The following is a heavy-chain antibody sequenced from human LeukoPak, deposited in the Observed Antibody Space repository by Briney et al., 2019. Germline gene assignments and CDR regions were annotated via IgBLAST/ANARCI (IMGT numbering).Heavy chain of an antibody. CDR1: GGSISSYY. CDR3: ARAGYDWGSYYYGMDV. CDR2: IYTSGST. Sequence: SETLSLTCTVSGGSISSYYWSWIRQPAGKGLEWIGRIYTSGSTNYNPSLKSRVTMSVDTSKNQFSLKLSSVTAADTAVYYCARAGYDWGSYYYGMDVWGQGTTVTVSS. D-gene: IGHD5-12*01. J-gene: IGHJ6*02. V-gene: IGHV4-4*07.